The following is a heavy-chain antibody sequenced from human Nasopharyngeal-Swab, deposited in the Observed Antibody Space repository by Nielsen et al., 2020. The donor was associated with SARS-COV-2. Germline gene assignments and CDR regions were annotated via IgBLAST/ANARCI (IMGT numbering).Heavy chain of an antibody. CDR3: ARKNRSSTSCPKYYFDY. V-gene: IGHV5-51*01. CDR2: IYPGDSDT. J-gene: IGHJ4*02. D-gene: IGHD2-2*01. Sequence: VRQMPGKGLEWMGIIYPGDSDTRYSPSFQGQVTILADKSISTAYLQWSSLKASDTAMYYCARKNRSSTSCPKYYFDYWGQGTLVTVSS.